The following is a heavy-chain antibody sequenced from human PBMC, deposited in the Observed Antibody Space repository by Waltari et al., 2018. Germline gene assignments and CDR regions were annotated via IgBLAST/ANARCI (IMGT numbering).Heavy chain of an antibody. CDR2: IYHSGST. CDR1: GYSISSGYY. CDR3: ARAGYYDSSGYYYEAPFDI. J-gene: IGHJ3*02. D-gene: IGHD3-22*01. V-gene: IGHV4-38-2*01. Sequence: QVQLQESGPGLVKPSETLSLTCAVSGYSISSGYYWGWIRQPPGKGLEWIGGIYHSGSTYYNPSLKSRVTIAVDTSKNQFSLKLSSVTAADTAVYYCARAGYYDSSGYYYEAPFDIWGQGTMVTVSS.